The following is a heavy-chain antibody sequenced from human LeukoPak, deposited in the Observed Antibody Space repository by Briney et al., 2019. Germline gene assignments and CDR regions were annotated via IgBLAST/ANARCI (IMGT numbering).Heavy chain of an antibody. CDR2: IIPVFGTT. V-gene: IGHV1-69*06. CDR3: ARNPTLQLWLPEARFDP. J-gene: IGHJ5*02. D-gene: IGHD5-18*01. CDR1: GGTFSSYA. Sequence: SVKVSCKASGGTFSSYAVSWVRLTPGQGLEWLGGIIPVFGTTTYAQKFQAKVTMTADKSTNTAYLEISSLTSDDTAAYYCARNPTLQLWLPEARFDPWGQGTLVTVSS.